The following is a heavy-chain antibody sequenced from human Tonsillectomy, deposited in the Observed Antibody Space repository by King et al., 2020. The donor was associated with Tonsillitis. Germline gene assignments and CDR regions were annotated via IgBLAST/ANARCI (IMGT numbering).Heavy chain of an antibody. Sequence: VQLVESGGGVVQPGRSLRLYCAASGFTFSSYGMHWVRQAPGKGLEWVAVISYDGSNKYYADSVKGRFTISRDNSKNTLYLQMNSLRAEDTAVYYCAKDPGSGWYSYWGQGTLVTVSS. CDR3: AKDPGSGWYSY. CDR2: ISYDGSNK. CDR1: GFTFSSYG. V-gene: IGHV3-30*18. D-gene: IGHD6-19*01. J-gene: IGHJ4*02.